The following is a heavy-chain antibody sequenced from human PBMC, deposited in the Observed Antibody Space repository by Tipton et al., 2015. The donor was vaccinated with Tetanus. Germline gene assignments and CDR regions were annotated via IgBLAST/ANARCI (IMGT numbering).Heavy chain of an antibody. J-gene: IGHJ6*02. CDR3: ARTPDYYYGMDV. CDR2: VYYSGRT. Sequence: TLSLTCNVSGGSINTGDYYWSWIRQSPGKGLEWIGHVYYSGRTYYNPSLKSRVTISTDKSKNQVSLRLNSVTAADTAVYFCARTPDYYYGMDVWGQGTTVTVSS. V-gene: IGHV4-30-4*01. CDR1: GGSINTGDYY.